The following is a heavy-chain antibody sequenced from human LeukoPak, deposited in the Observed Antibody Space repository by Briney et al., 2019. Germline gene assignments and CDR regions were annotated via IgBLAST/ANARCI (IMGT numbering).Heavy chain of an antibody. CDR2: INWNGGST. CDR3: ARDRRVYCSSTSCYGWFDP. D-gene: IGHD2-2*01. J-gene: IGHJ5*02. Sequence: GGSLRLSCAASGFTFSSYAMSWVRQAPGKGLEWVSGINWNGGSTGYADSVKGRFTISRDNAKNSLYLQMNSLRAEDTALYHCARDRRVYCSSTSCYGWFDPWGQGTLVTVSS. CDR1: GFTFSSYA. V-gene: IGHV3-20*01.